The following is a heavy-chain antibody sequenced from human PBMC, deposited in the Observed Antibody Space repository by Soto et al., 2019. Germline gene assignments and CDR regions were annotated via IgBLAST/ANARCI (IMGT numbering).Heavy chain of an antibody. CDR3: ARSQGSSTSLEIYYYYYYGMDV. V-gene: IGHV1-69*13. J-gene: IGHJ6*02. D-gene: IGHD2-2*01. CDR2: IIPISETT. Sequence: ASVKVSCKASGGTFSSYAISWVLQAPERGLGWMGGIIPISETTNYAQKFQGRVTITADESKSTAYMELSSLRSEDTAVYYCARSQGSSTSLEIYYYYYYGMDVWGQGTTVTVSS. CDR1: GGTFSSYA.